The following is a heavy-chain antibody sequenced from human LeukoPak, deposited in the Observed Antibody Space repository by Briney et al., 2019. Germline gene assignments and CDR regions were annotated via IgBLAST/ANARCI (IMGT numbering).Heavy chain of an antibody. CDR2: ISSSSSYI. V-gene: IGHV3-21*01. Sequence: GGSLRLSCAASGFTFSSYAMSWVRQAPGKGLEWVSSISSSSSYIYYADSVKGRFTISRDNAKNSLYLQMNSLRTEDTAVYYCAREPRQIAAAKINWFDAWGQGTLVTVSS. J-gene: IGHJ5*02. CDR1: GFTFSSYA. D-gene: IGHD6-13*01. CDR3: AREPRQIAAAKINWFDA.